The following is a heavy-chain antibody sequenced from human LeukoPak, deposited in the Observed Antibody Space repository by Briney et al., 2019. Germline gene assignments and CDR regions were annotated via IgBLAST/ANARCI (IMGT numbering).Heavy chain of an antibody. V-gene: IGHV4-59*01. D-gene: IGHD3-22*01. CDR3: ARGAWYYYDSSGYSELDY. CDR1: GGSISSYY. Sequence: SETLSLTCTVSGGSISSYYWSWIRQPPGKGLEWIGYIYYSGSTNYNPSLKSRVTISVDTSKNQFSLKLSSVTAADTAVYYCARGAWYYYDSSGYSELDYWGQGTLVTVSS. CDR2: IYYSGST. J-gene: IGHJ4*02.